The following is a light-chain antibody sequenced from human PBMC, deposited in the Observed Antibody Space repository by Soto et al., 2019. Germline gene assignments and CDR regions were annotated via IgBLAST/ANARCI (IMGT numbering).Light chain of an antibody. J-gene: IGKJ4*01. V-gene: IGKV3D-7*01. Sequence: EIVLTQSPGTLSLSPGERATLSCRASQSVSSYLGWYQLKPGQAPGLLIYGESTRATAIPARFSGSGSGTDFTLTVSSLQPEDFAVYYCQHDYNLLTFGGGTKVDIK. CDR2: GES. CDR3: QHDYNLLT. CDR1: QSVSSY.